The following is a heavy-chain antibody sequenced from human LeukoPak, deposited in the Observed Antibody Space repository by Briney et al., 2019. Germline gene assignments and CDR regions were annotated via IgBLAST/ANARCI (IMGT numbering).Heavy chain of an antibody. CDR3: ARHSKAYGSGRRYYYYGMDV. J-gene: IGHJ6*02. CDR1: GGSISSYY. D-gene: IGHD3-10*01. Sequence: PSETLSLTCTVSGGSISSYYWSWIRQPPGKGLEWIGYIYYSGSTNYNPSLKSRVTISVDTSKNQFSLKLSSVTAADTAVYYCARHSKAYGSGRRYYYYGMDVWGQGTTVTVSS. CDR2: IYYSGST. V-gene: IGHV4-59*08.